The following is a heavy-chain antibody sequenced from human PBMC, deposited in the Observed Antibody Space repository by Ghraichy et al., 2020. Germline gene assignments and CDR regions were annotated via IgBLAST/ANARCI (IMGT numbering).Heavy chain of an antibody. CDR3: AHGGPPYYH. CDR1: GFSLSSYGMS. Sequence: GPTLVKPTQTLTLTCTFSGFSLSSYGMSVGWIRQPPGKALEWLAVIYWNDDKRYSPSLENALTITKDTSKNQVVLTLTNLDPVDTATYYCAHGGPPYYHWGQGTLVTGSS. V-gene: IGHV2-5*01. D-gene: IGHD2-21*01. J-gene: IGHJ5*02. CDR2: IYWNDDK.